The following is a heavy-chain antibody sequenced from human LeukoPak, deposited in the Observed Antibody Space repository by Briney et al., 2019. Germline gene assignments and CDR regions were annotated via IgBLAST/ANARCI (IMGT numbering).Heavy chain of an antibody. J-gene: IGHJ3*02. D-gene: IGHD2-15*01. CDR3: ARDPVGYCSGGSCPDAFDI. CDR1: GGTFSSYA. CDR2: IIPILGIA. V-gene: IGHV1-69*04. Sequence: ASVKVSCKASGGTFSSYAISWVRQAPGQGLEWMGRIIPILGIANYAQKFQGRVTITADKSTSTAYMELSGLRSEDTAVYYCARDPVGYCSGGSCPDAFDIWGQGTMVTVSS.